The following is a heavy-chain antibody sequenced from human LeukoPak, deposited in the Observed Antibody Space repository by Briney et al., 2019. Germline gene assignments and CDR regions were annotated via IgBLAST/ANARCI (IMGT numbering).Heavy chain of an antibody. D-gene: IGHD2-21*02. CDR3: AKIGPVTANMDF. CDR1: GFTFSSYA. CDR2: ISGSGGST. J-gene: IGHJ4*02. Sequence: GGSLRLSCAASGFTFSSYAMSWVRQAPGKGLGWVSAISGSGGSTYYADSVKGRFTISRDNSNNKLYLQMNSLTAEDTAVYYCAKIGPVTANMDFWGQGTLVTVSS. V-gene: IGHV3-23*01.